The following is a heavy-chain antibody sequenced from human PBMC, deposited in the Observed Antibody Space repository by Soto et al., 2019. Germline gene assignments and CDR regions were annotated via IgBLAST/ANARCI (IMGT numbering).Heavy chain of an antibody. Sequence: GGSLRLSCAASGFTFSSYGMHWVRQAPGKGLEWVAVIWYDGSNKYYADSVKGRFTISRDNSKNTLYLQMNSLRAEDTAVYYCARDKSRSIVYFDYWGQGTLVTVSS. D-gene: IGHD6-6*01. J-gene: IGHJ4*02. CDR1: GFTFSSYG. V-gene: IGHV3-33*01. CDR2: IWYDGSNK. CDR3: ARDKSRSIVYFDY.